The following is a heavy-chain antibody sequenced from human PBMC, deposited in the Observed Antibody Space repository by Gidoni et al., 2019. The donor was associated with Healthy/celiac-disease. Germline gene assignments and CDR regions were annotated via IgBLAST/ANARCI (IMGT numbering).Heavy chain of an antibody. Sequence: QVQLQESGPGLVKPSETLSLTCTVSGGSISSYYWSWIRQPPGKGLEWIGYIYYSGSTNYNPSLKSRVTISVDTSKNQFSLKLSSVTAADTAVYYCARVRGCSGGSCYLVDPWGQGTLVTVSS. CDR3: ARVRGCSGGSCYLVDP. V-gene: IGHV4-59*01. CDR1: GGSISSYY. D-gene: IGHD2-15*01. CDR2: IYYSGST. J-gene: IGHJ5*02.